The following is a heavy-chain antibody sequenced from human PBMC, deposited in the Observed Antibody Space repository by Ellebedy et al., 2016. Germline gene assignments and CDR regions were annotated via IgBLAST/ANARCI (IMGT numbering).Heavy chain of an antibody. V-gene: IGHV4-4*07. D-gene: IGHD6-19*01. J-gene: IGHJ4*02. CDR2: IYTSGST. CDR3: ARGLAVAGTHFDY. Sequence: SETLSLXXTVSGGSISSYYWSWIRQPAGKGLEWIGRIYTSGSTNYNPSLKSRVTMSVDTSKNQISLKVSSVTAADTAVYYCARGLAVAGTHFDYWGQGTLVTVSS. CDR1: GGSISSYY.